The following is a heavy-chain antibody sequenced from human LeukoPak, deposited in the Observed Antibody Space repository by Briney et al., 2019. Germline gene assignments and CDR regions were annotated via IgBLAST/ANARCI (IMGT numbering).Heavy chain of an antibody. D-gene: IGHD1-26*01. CDR1: GGTFGSYA. V-gene: IGHV1-18*01. CDR2: ISAYNGNT. J-gene: IGHJ4*02. CDR3: ARDVGSVEGLFDY. Sequence: GSSVKVSCKASGGTFGSYAISWVRQARGQGLEWMGWISAYNGNTNYAQKFQGRVTMTTDTSTSTAYMEVRSLRSDDTAIYYCARDVGSVEGLFDYWGQGTLVTVSS.